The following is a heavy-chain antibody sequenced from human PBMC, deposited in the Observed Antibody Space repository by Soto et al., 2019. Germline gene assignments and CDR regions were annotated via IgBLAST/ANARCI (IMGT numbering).Heavy chain of an antibody. J-gene: IGHJ6*02. D-gene: IGHD5-18*01. CDR1: GFTFSSYA. CDR2: ISGSGGST. V-gene: IGHV3-23*01. Sequence: GALRLSCAASGFTFSSYAMSWVRQAPGKGLEWVSAISGSGGSTYYADSVKGRFTISRDNSKNTLYLQMNSLRAEDTAVYYCALHSTVDTATNGMDVWGQGTTVTVSS. CDR3: ALHSTVDTATNGMDV.